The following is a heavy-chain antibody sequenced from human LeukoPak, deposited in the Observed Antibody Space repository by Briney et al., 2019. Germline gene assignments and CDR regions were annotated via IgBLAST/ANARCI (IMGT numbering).Heavy chain of an antibody. CDR2: INHSGST. J-gene: IGHJ4*02. CDR1: GGSFSGYY. Sequence: SETLSLTCAVYGGSFSGYYWSWIRQPPGKGLEWIGEINHSGSTNYNPSLKSRVTISVGTSKNQFSLKLSSVTAADTAVYYCAIRPGDYGDRRIRDYWGQGTLVTVSS. CDR3: AIRPGDYGDRRIRDY. V-gene: IGHV4-34*01. D-gene: IGHD4-17*01.